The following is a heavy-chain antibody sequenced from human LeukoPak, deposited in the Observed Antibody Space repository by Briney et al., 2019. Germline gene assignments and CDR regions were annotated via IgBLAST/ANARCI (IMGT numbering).Heavy chain of an antibody. CDR3: ASGGKAPGGYYYYYGMDV. Sequence: SETLSLTCAGYGGSFSGYYWSWLRQPPGKGLEWIGEINHSGSTNYNTSLKSRVTISVDTSKNQFSLKLSSVTAADTAVYYCASGGKAPGGYYYYYGMDVWGQGTTVTVSS. CDR2: INHSGST. V-gene: IGHV4-34*01. CDR1: GGSFSGYY. J-gene: IGHJ6*02.